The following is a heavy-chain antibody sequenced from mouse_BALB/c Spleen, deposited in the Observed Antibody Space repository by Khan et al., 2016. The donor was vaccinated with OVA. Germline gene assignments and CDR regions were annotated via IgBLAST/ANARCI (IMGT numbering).Heavy chain of an antibody. Sequence: QVRLQQSGAERAKPGASVKMSCKASGYTFTTYWMHWVKQRPGQGLEWIGYINPTSGYTDYNEKFKDRATLSADKSSSTAYMQLSSLTSEDSAVYYWTRDRIDYWGQGTTLTVSS. J-gene: IGHJ2*01. CDR3: TRDRIDY. CDR2: INPTSGYT. V-gene: IGHV1-7*01. CDR1: GYTFTTYW.